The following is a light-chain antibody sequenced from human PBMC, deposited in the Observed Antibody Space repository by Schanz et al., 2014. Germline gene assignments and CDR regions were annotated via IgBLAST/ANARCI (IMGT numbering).Light chain of an antibody. CDR2: DVT. V-gene: IGLV2-8*01. CDR3: CSYAGSYSFE. Sequence: QSALTQPPSASGSPKQSVSISCTGTSSDVGGYNYVSWYQQSPGRAPKVIIFDVTNRPSGVPDRFSGSKSGNTASLTISGLQAEDEADYYCCSYAGSYSFEIGGGTKLTVL. CDR1: SSDVGGYNY. J-gene: IGLJ2*01.